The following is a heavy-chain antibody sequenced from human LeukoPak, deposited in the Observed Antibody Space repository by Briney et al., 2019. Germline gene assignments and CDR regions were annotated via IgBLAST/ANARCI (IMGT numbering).Heavy chain of an antibody. CDR1: GGSISSSSYY. J-gene: IGHJ4*02. D-gene: IGHD3-22*01. CDR2: IYYSGST. Sequence: SETLSLTCTVSGGSISSSSYYWGWIRQPPGKGLEWIGSIYYSGSTYYNPSLKSRVTISVDTSKNQFSLKLSSLTATDTAVYYCASKRSGYYSGFFDYWGQGTLVTVSS. V-gene: IGHV4-39*01. CDR3: ASKRSGYYSGFFDY.